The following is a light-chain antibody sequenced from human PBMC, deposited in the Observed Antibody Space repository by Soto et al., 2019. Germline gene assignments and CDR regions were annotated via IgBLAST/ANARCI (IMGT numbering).Light chain of an antibody. Sequence: QSALTQPRSVSGSHGQSVTISCTGTSSDVGGYNYVSWYQQHPGKAPKHMIYDVSKRPSGVPDRFSGSKSGNTASLTISGLQAEDEADYYCCSYAGSYSYVFGTGTKLTVL. CDR2: DVS. V-gene: IGLV2-11*01. J-gene: IGLJ1*01. CDR1: SSDVGGYNY. CDR3: CSYAGSYSYV.